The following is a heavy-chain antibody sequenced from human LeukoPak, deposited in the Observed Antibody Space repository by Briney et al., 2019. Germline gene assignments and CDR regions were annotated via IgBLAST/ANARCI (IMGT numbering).Heavy chain of an antibody. CDR1: GFIFNNYA. D-gene: IGHD6-19*01. V-gene: IGHV3-9*01. CDR2: ISWNSGSI. Sequence: LRLSCAGSGFIFNNYAMHWVRQPPGKGLEWVSGISWNSGSIDYADSVKGRFTISRDNAKNSLYLQMNSLRVEDTAFYYCAKDNRRHYTSGPNPDSLHWGQGALVTVSS. J-gene: IGHJ4*02. CDR3: AKDNRRHYTSGPNPDSLH.